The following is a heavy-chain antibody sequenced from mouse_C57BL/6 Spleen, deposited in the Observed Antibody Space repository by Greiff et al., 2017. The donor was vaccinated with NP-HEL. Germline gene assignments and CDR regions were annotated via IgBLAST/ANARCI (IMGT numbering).Heavy chain of an antibody. CDR3: APNETGTGEYYFDY. Sequence: EVQLQQSGPELVKPGASVKMSCKASGYTFTDYNMHWVKQSHGKSLEWIGYINPNNGGTSYNQKFKGKATLTVNKSSSTAYMELRSLTSEDSAVYYCAPNETGTGEYYFDYWGQGTTLTVSS. V-gene: IGHV1-22*01. D-gene: IGHD4-1*01. J-gene: IGHJ2*01. CDR2: INPNNGGT. CDR1: GYTFTDYN.